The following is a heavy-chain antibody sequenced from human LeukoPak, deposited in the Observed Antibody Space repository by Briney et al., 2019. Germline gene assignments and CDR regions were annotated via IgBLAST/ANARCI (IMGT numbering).Heavy chain of an antibody. V-gene: IGHV3-7*01. CDR2: INQDGSEK. D-gene: IGHD6-6*01. Sequence: GGSLRLSCAVSGFPFSTFWMSWVRQAPGKGLEWVANINQDGSEKYYVDSVKGRITISRDNAKDSLYLQMNSLRAEDTAIYYCARYNNSSGGLDYWGQGTLVTVSS. CDR3: ARYNNSSGGLDY. J-gene: IGHJ4*02. CDR1: GFPFSTFW.